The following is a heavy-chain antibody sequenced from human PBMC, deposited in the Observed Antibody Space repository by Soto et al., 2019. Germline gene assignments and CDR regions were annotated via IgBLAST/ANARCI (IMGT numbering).Heavy chain of an antibody. J-gene: IGHJ5*02. CDR1: GGTFSSYA. CDR3: AREGDRYCSSTSCYTATGVWLDP. V-gene: IGHV1-69*01. D-gene: IGHD2-2*02. Sequence: QVQLVQSGAEVKKPGSSVKVSCKASGGTFSSYAISWVRQAPGQGLEWMGGIIPIFGTANYAQKFQGRVPITAEESTSTAYMELSSLRSEDTAVYYCAREGDRYCSSTSCYTATGVWLDPWGQGTLVTVSS. CDR2: IIPIFGTA.